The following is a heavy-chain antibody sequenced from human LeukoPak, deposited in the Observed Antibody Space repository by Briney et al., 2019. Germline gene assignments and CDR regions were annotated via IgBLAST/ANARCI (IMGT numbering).Heavy chain of an antibody. V-gene: IGHV3-21*01. J-gene: IGHJ1*01. D-gene: IGHD6-13*01. CDR2: ISSSSSYI. CDR3: ARVAAAGTWGHAEYFQH. CDR1: GFTFSSYS. Sequence: GGSLRLSCAASGFTFSSYSMNWVRQAPGKGLEWVSSISSSSSYIYYADSVKGRFTISRDNAKNSLYLQMNSLRAEDTAVYYCARVAAAGTWGHAEYFQHWGQGTLVTVSS.